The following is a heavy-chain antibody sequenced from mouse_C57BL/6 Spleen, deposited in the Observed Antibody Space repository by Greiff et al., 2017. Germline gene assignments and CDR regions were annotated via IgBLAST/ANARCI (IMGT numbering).Heavy chain of an antibody. D-gene: IGHD4-1*01. CDR1: GYAFSSSW. Sequence: VQLQQSGPELVKPGASVKISCKASGYAFSSSWMNWVKQRPGKGLEWIGRIYPGDGDTNYNGKFKGKATLTADKSSSTAYMQRSSLTSEDSAVYFCARETGTAYWGQGTLVTVSA. V-gene: IGHV1-82*01. J-gene: IGHJ3*01. CDR2: IYPGDGDT. CDR3: ARETGTAY.